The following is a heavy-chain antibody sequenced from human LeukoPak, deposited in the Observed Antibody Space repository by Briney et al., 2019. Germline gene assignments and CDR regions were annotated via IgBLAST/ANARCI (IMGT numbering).Heavy chain of an antibody. CDR2: INQGASEK. V-gene: IGHV3-7*01. J-gene: IGHJ4*02. CDR3: ASDGGPFDH. D-gene: IGHD3-3*01. Sequence: PGGSLRLSCAASGLTSSGYWMSWVRQAPGKGLEWVANINQGASEKYYVDSVRGRFTISRDNAKKSLTLQMNSLRVDDTAVYYCASDGGPFDHWGQGTLVTVSS. CDR1: GLTSSGYW.